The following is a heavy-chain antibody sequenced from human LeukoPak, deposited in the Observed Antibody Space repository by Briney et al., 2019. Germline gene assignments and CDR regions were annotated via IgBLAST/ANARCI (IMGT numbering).Heavy chain of an antibody. CDR1: GFTFSSYG. V-gene: IGHV3-30*02. D-gene: IGHD3-22*01. Sequence: PGGSLRLSCAASGFTFSSYGMHWVRQAPGKGLEWVAFIRYDGSNKYYADSVKGRFTISRDNSKNTLYLQMNSLRAEDTAVYYRAKPGGMIVGPDAFDIWGQGTMVTVSS. CDR3: AKPGGMIVGPDAFDI. CDR2: IRYDGSNK. J-gene: IGHJ3*02.